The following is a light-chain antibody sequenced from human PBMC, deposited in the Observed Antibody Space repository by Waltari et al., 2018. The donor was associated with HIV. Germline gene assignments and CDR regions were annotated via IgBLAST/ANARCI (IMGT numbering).Light chain of an antibody. V-gene: IGKV3-20*01. CDR1: QSVSSSY. Sequence: DIVLTQSPGTLSFSPAERPTLSCRASQSVSSSYLAWYQQKPCPAPRLLIYGASSRATGIPDRFSGSGSGTDFTLTISRLEPEDFAVYYCQQYGSSPTFGPGTKVDIK. J-gene: IGKJ3*01. CDR2: GAS. CDR3: QQYGSSPT.